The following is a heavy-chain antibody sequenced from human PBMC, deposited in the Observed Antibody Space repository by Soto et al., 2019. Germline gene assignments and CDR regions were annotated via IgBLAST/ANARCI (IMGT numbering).Heavy chain of an antibody. CDR3: ARGPDMATSSYYYYYMDV. Sequence: GASVKVSCKASGYTFANYAMHWVRQAPGQRLEWMGWINAGNGNTRYSQKFQGRVTITRDTSASTAYMELSSLRSEDTAVYYCARGPDMATSSYYYYYMDVWGKGTTVTVSS. J-gene: IGHJ6*03. CDR1: GYTFANYA. D-gene: IGHD6-13*01. V-gene: IGHV1-3*01. CDR2: INAGNGNT.